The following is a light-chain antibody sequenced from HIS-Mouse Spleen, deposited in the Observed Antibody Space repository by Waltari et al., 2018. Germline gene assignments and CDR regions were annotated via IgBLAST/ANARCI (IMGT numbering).Light chain of an antibody. J-gene: IGLJ2*01. CDR3: CSYAGSNVV. Sequence: QSALTQPASVSGSPGQSITISCTGTSSAVGSYNLVSWYQQHPGKAPKLMIYEGSKRPSGVSNRFSGSKSGNTASLTISGLQAEDEADYYCCSYAGSNVVFGGGTKLTVL. CDR2: EGS. CDR1: SSAVGSYNL. V-gene: IGLV2-23*01.